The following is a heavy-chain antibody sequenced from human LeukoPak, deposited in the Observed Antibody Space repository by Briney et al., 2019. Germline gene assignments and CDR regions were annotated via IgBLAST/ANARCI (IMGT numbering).Heavy chain of an antibody. CDR2: ISAYNGNT. J-gene: IGHJ4*02. D-gene: IGHD2-2*01. V-gene: IGHV1-18*01. CDR3: ARDRDVVVPAAELRY. Sequence: ASVKGSCKASGYTFTSYDIKWVRQATGQGLEWMGWISAYNGNTNYAQKLQGRVTMTTDTSTNTAYMELRSLRSDDTAVYYCARDRDVVVPAAELRYWGQGTLVTVSS. CDR1: GYTFTSYD.